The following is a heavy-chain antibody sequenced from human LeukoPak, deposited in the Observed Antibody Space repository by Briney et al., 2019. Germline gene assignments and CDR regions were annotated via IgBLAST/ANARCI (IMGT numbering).Heavy chain of an antibody. J-gene: IGHJ4*02. CDR3: AKKDDVFLV. Sequence: PGGSLRPPCEAPGFPFRTYWMPGARQAPGKGLVWVSGMSWNSGSIVYADSVKGRFTISRDNAKNSLYQQMDSLRSEDTALYCCAKKDDVFLVWGQGTLVTVSS. V-gene: IGHV3-9*01. D-gene: IGHD2/OR15-2a*01. CDR2: MSWNSGSI. CDR1: GFPFRTYW.